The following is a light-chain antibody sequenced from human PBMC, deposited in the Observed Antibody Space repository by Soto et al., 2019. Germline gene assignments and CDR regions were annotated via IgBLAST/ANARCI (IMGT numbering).Light chain of an antibody. V-gene: IGKV3-20*01. Sequence: ENVLTQSPGTLSLSPGERATLSCRASQSVGRNYIAWFQQKPGQAPRLLMHTASVRATGIPDRFGGSGSGTDFTLTISRLEPEEFAVFYCQQYAASPLTFSGGTKVEI. CDR2: TAS. J-gene: IGKJ4*01. CDR1: QSVGRNY. CDR3: QQYAASPLT.